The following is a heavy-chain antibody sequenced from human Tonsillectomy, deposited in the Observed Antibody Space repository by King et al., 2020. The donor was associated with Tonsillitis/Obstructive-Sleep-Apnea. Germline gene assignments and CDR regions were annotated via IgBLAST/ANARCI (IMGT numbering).Heavy chain of an antibody. J-gene: IGHJ6*02. Sequence: QLQESGPGLVKPSQTLSLTCTVSGVSINSGGYFWSWIRQHPGKGLEWIGNIDYSGSTCYNPSLKSRVTISVDTSKDQFSLRLNPVTAADTAVYYCARDHPRYGSDSESYYYYSGVVVWGHGTTVTVSS. CDR1: GVSINSGGYF. CDR3: ARDHPRYGSDSESYYYYSGVVV. D-gene: IGHD3-10*01. V-gene: IGHV4-31*03. CDR2: IDYSGST.